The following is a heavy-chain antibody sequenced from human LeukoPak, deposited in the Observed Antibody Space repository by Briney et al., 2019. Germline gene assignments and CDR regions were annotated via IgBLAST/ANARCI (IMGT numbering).Heavy chain of an antibody. Sequence: GASVKVSCKASGYTFTSYDINWVRQATGQGLEWMGWMNPNSGNTGYAQKFQGRVTMTRNTSISTAYMELSSLRSEDTAVYYCARQKIKSTIFGVVIPDGFDYWGQGTLVTVSS. CDR2: MNPNSGNT. V-gene: IGHV1-8*01. D-gene: IGHD3-3*01. J-gene: IGHJ4*02. CDR3: ARQKIKSTIFGVVIPDGFDY. CDR1: GYTFTSYD.